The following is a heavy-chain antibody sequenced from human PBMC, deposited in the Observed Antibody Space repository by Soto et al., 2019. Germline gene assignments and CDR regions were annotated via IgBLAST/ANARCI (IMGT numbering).Heavy chain of an antibody. CDR2: ITSKTGDQ. Sequence: GGSLRLSCAASGFTFNKYSMNWVRQAPGKGLEWVSSITSKTGDQYYADSVKGRFIISRDNTKNSLSLQVTSLRGEDTAVYYCARDLMPNDRGLGDLAYWGQGTLVTVSS. J-gene: IGHJ4*02. D-gene: IGHD3-22*01. V-gene: IGHV3-21*06. CDR1: GFTFNKYS. CDR3: ARDLMPNDRGLGDLAY.